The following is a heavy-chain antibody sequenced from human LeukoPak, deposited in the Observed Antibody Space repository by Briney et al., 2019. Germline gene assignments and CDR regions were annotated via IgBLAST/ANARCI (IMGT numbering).Heavy chain of an antibody. CDR1: GFTLSSYA. CDR3: AKAPTKEEEWLLLNYFDY. V-gene: IGHV3-23*01. Sequence: GGSLRLSCVGSGFTLSSYAMSWVRQAPGKGLEWVSAISGSGTRTYYADSVKGRFTISRDNSKNTLYLQMNSLRAEDTAVYYCAKAPTKEEEWLLLNYFDYWGQGALVTVSP. D-gene: IGHD3-22*01. CDR2: ISGSGTRT. J-gene: IGHJ4*02.